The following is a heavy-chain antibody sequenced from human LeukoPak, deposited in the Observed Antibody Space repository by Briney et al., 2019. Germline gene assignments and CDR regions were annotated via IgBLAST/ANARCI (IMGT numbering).Heavy chain of an antibody. CDR3: ASNYYDSSGCCYYFDY. Sequence: PSETLSLTCTVSGGSISSYYWSWIRQPPGKGLEWIGYIYYSGSTNYNPSLKSRVTISVDTSKNQFSLKLSSVTAADTAVYYCASNYYDSSGCCYYFDYWGQGTLVTVSS. CDR2: IYYSGST. V-gene: IGHV4-59*01. CDR1: GGSISSYY. J-gene: IGHJ4*02. D-gene: IGHD3-22*01.